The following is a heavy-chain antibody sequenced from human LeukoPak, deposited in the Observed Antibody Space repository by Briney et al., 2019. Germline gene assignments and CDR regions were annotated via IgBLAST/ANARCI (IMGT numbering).Heavy chain of an antibody. J-gene: IGHJ4*02. D-gene: IGHD3-10*01. Sequence: ASVKVSCKVSGYTLTELSMHWVRQAPGKGLEWMGGFDPEDGETVYAQKFQGRVTMTEDTSTDIAYMEVSSLRSEDTAVYYCATDFLMIRRVRDYWGQGTLVTVSS. CDR1: GYTLTELS. V-gene: IGHV1-24*01. CDR3: ATDFLMIRRVRDY. CDR2: FDPEDGET.